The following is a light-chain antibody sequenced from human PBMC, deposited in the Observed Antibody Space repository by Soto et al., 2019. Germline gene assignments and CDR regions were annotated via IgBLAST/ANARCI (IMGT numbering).Light chain of an antibody. V-gene: IGKV1-5*03. CDR2: NAS. CDR1: QTISSW. Sequence: DIQMTHSPSTLSGSVRDRVTITCRASQTISSWLAWYQQKPVKAPKLLIYNASTLKSGVPSRFSGSGSGTEFTLTISSLQPADFATYYCQHYNSYSEAFGQGTKVDIK. J-gene: IGKJ1*01. CDR3: QHYNSYSEA.